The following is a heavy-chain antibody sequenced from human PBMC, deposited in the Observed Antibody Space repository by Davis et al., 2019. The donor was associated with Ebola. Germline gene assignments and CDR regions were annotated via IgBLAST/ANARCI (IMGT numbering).Heavy chain of an antibody. CDR2: ISSDASNT. CDR1: GFTFRPYW. D-gene: IGHD3-10*01. V-gene: IGHV3-74*01. Sequence: GSLRLSCAASGFTFRPYWMHWVRQVPGKGLEWVSHISSDASNTNYADSVRGRFTISRDNAKNTVYLQMNSLRAEDTAVYYCARDGSHYDFDYWGQGTLVTVSS. J-gene: IGHJ4*02. CDR3: ARDGSHYDFDY.